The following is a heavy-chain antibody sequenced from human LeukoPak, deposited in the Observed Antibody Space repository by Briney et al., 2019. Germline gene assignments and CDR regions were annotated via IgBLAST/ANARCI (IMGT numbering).Heavy chain of an antibody. D-gene: IGHD2-21*01. CDR1: GYTLTGYY. Sequence: ASVKVSCKASGYTLTGYYIHWVRQAPGQGLEWMGWINPSGGGTNYAQKFQGRVTMTRDTSISTAYMEMSRLRSDDTAGYDCAILVKAISSFDYWGQGTMVTVSS. CDR2: INPSGGGT. CDR3: AILVKAISSFDY. J-gene: IGHJ4*02. V-gene: IGHV1-2*02.